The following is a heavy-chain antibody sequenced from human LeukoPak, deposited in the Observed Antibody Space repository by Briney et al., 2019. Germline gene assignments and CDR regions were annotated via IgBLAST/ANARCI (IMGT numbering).Heavy chain of an antibody. CDR2: IYHSGST. D-gene: IGHD1-26*01. Sequence: SETLSLTCAVSGYFISSGYYWGWIRPPPGKGLEWIGSIYHSGSTYYNSSLKRRAIISVETFKNHFSQKMSSVTSAATAVYYCARPTLSGSYSGAFDIWGQGTMVSVSS. CDR3: ARPTLSGSYSGAFDI. V-gene: IGHV4-38-2*01. CDR1: GYFISSGYY. J-gene: IGHJ3*02.